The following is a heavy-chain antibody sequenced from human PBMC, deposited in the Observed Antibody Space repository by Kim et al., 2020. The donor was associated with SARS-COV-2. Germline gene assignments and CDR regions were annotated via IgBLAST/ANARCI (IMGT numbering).Heavy chain of an antibody. J-gene: IGHJ4*02. CDR3: VKGVVRGVLAPFDY. CDR2: ISSNGGST. Sequence: ASGFTFSSYAMHWVRQAPGKGLEYVSAISSNGGSTYYADSVKGRFTISRDNSKNTLYLQMSSLRAEDTAVYYCVKGVVRGVLAPFDYWGQGTLVTVSS. V-gene: IGHV3-64D*09. D-gene: IGHD3-10*01. CDR1: GFTFSSYA.